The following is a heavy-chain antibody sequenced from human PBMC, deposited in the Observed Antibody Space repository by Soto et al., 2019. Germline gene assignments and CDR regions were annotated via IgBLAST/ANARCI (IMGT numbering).Heavy chain of an antibody. Sequence: ASVKVSCKVSGYTLTELSMYWVRQAPGKGLEWMGGFDPEDGETIYAQKFQGRVTMTEDTSTDTAYMELSSLRSEDTAVYYCATDRIAAARRGFDPWGQGTLVTVSS. CDR1: GYTLTELS. J-gene: IGHJ5*02. D-gene: IGHD6-13*01. V-gene: IGHV1-24*01. CDR2: FDPEDGET. CDR3: ATDRIAAARRGFDP.